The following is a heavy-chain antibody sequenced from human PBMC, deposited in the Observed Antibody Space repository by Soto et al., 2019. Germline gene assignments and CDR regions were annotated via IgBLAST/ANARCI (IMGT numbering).Heavy chain of an antibody. CDR2: ISGGSSYT. D-gene: IGHD2-21*01. CDR1: GFSFGDSY. V-gene: IGHV3-11*06. CDR3: AKTIVAASGYYFDH. Sequence: QVQLVESGGGLVKPGGSLRLACAASGFSFGDSYMSWVRQAPGKGLEWLSYISGGSSYTNYADSVKGRFTISRDNAKRSLYLEMNSLRADDTAVYYFAKTIVAASGYYFDHWGQGNVVTVSS. J-gene: IGHJ4*02.